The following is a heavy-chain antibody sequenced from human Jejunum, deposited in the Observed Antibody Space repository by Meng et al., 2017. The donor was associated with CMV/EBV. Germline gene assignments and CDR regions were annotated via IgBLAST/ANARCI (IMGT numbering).Heavy chain of an antibody. CDR2: VYYSGST. Sequence: SISGSPYYWGWIRQPPGKGREWIASVYYSGSTYYNPSLRSRVSISVDTSKNLFSLQLSSVTAADTAVYYCAGDSFGVLINEYNCFDPWGQGTLVTVSS. V-gene: IGHV4-39*07. J-gene: IGHJ5*02. CDR3: AGDSFGVLINEYNCFDP. D-gene: IGHD3-3*01. CDR1: SISGSPYY.